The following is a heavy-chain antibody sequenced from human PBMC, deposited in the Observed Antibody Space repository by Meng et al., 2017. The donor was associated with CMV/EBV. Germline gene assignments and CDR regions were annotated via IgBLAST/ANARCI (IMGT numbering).Heavy chain of an antibody. CDR3: AREVGYSYGDNWFDP. V-gene: IGHV3-7*01. CDR1: GFTFSSYW. Sequence: GESLKISCAASGFTFSSYWMSWVRQAPGKGLEWVANINQGGSEKYYVDSVKGRFTMSRDNAKNSLYLQMSSLTAEDTAVYYCAREVGYSYGDNWFDPWGQGTLVTVSS. CDR2: INQGGSEK. D-gene: IGHD5-18*01. J-gene: IGHJ5*02.